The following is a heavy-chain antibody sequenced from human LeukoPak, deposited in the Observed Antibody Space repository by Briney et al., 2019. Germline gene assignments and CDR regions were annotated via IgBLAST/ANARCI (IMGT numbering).Heavy chain of an antibody. CDR2: ISSGSTYI. CDR3: VRENHGSFDY. Sequence: KPGGSLRLPCAASGFSFSTYYVNWVRQAPGKGLEWVSCISSGSTYIFYADSVRGRFAISRDNAKNSLYLQMNSLRADDTAVYYCVRENHGSFDYWGQGSLVTVSS. D-gene: IGHD1-14*01. V-gene: IGHV3-21*01. CDR1: GFSFSTYY. J-gene: IGHJ4*02.